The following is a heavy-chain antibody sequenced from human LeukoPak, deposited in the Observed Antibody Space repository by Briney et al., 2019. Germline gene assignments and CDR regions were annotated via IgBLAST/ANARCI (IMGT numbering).Heavy chain of an antibody. V-gene: IGHV4-39*01. Sequence: SETLSLTCTVSGGSISSSSYYWGWIRQPPGKGLEWIGSIYYSGSTYYNPSLKSRVTISVDASKNQFSLKLSSVTAADTAVYYCARIAAASDYWGQGTLVTVSS. CDR3: ARIAAASDY. CDR1: GGSISSSSYY. J-gene: IGHJ4*02. D-gene: IGHD6-13*01. CDR2: IYYSGST.